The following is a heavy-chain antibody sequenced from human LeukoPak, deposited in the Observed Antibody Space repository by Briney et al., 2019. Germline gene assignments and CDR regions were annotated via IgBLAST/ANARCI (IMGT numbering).Heavy chain of an antibody. J-gene: IGHJ3*02. D-gene: IGHD3-16*01. CDR1: GFTFGSYW. CDR2: IKQDGSER. V-gene: IGHV3-7*01. CDR3: ATYTARAFDI. Sequence: PGGSLRLSCAASGFTFGSYWMSWVRQSPGKGLEWVANIKQDGSERYYMDSVKGRFTISRDNAKASLYLQMNSLRAEDMSVYYCATYTARAFDIWGQGTMVTVSS.